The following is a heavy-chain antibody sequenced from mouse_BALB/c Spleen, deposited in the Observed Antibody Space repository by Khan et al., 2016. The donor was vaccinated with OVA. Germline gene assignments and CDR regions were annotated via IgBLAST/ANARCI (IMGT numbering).Heavy chain of an antibody. CDR3: ALPSYDPRYFDV. CDR2: IAPASGNV. D-gene: IGHD2-3*01. Sequence: EVQLQQSGAELVKPGASVKLSCTASGFNIRDNYIHWVKQRPEQGLEWIGRIAPASGNVKYDPKFQGKAARTADTSSNTAYLPVSDLTSEDSAVYSCALPSYDPRYFDVWGAGTTVTVSS. CDR1: GFNIRDNY. V-gene: IGHV14-3*02. J-gene: IGHJ1*01.